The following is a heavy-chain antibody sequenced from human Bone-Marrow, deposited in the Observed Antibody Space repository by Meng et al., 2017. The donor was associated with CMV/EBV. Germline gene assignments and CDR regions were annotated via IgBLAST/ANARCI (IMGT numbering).Heavy chain of an antibody. CDR1: GGSVSSGSYY. J-gene: IGHJ5*02. D-gene: IGHD3-16*01. Sequence: SETLSLTCTVSGGSVSSGSYYWSWIRQPPGKGLEWIGYIYYSGSTNYNPSLKSRVTISVDTSKNQFSLKLSSVTAADTAVYYCARDYDGGGMGWFDPWGQGNLVPVSS. CDR3: ARDYDGGGMGWFDP. CDR2: IYYSGST. V-gene: IGHV4-61*01.